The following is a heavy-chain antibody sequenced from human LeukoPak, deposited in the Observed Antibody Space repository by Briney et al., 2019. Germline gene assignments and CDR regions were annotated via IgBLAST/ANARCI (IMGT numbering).Heavy chain of an antibody. Sequence: ASVKVSFKASVYTFTSYGISWVRQAPGQGLEWMGWISAYNGNTNYVQKLQGRVTMTTDTSTSTAYMELRSLRSGDTAVYYCARGKDIVVVPAAIVRWFDPWGQGTLVTVSS. D-gene: IGHD2-2*02. J-gene: IGHJ5*02. CDR1: VYTFTSYG. CDR2: ISAYNGNT. CDR3: ARGKDIVVVPAAIVRWFDP. V-gene: IGHV1-18*01.